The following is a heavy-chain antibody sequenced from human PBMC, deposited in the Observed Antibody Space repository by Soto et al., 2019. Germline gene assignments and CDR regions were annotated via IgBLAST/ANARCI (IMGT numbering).Heavy chain of an antibody. D-gene: IGHD5-18*01. CDR2: ISGSGGTT. Sequence: EVQLLESGGGLVQPGGSLRLSCAASGFTFSSYAMSWVRHVPGKGLEWVSSISGSGGTTYYADSVKGRFTISRDNSKNTLYLQMNSLRAEDTAEYYCARGYTNIDYWGQGTLVTVSS. CDR3: ARGYTNIDY. CDR1: GFTFSSYA. J-gene: IGHJ4*02. V-gene: IGHV3-23*01.